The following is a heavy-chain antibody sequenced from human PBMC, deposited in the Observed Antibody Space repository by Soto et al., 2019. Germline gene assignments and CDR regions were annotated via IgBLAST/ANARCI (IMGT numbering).Heavy chain of an antibody. V-gene: IGHV3-48*03. D-gene: IGHD6-6*01. CDR1: GFTFSSYE. CDR3: ARGMDYSSSSDFDY. CDR2: ISSSGSTI. Sequence: GGSLRLSCAASGFTFSSYEMNWVRQAPGKGLEWVSYISSSGSTIYYADSVKGRFTISRDNAKNSLYLQMNSLRAEDTAVYYCARGMDYSSSSDFDYWGQGTLVTVSS. J-gene: IGHJ4*02.